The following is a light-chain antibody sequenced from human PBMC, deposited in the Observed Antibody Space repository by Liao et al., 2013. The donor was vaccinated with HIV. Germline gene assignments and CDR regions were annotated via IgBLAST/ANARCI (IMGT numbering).Light chain of an antibody. V-gene: IGLV3-21*04. CDR3: QVWDSSSDHWV. J-gene: IGLJ3*02. CDR1: NIGSKS. Sequence: SYVLTQPPSVSVAPGETARITCGGNNIGSKSVHWYQQKPGQAPVLVIYYDSDRPSGIPERFSGFNSGNTATLTISGTQAMDEADYYCQVWDSSSDHWVFGGGTKLTVL. CDR2: YDS.